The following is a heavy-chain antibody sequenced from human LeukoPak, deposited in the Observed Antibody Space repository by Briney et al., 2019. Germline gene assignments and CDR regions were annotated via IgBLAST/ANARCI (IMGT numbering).Heavy chain of an antibody. Sequence: PGGSLRVSCAASGFTVSSDYMSWVRQAPGKGLEWVSVIYSGGSTLSAESVKDRFTISRDNSKTTLYLQMNSLRAEDTAVYYCARVRSPGNPFLYYYYYGMDVWGQGTTVTVSS. J-gene: IGHJ6*02. CDR2: IYSGGST. CDR3: ARVRSPGNPFLYYYYYGMDV. CDR1: GFTVSSDY. V-gene: IGHV3-53*01. D-gene: IGHD2/OR15-2a*01.